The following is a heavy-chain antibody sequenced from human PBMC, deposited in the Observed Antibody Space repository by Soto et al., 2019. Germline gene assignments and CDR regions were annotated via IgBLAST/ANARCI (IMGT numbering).Heavy chain of an antibody. V-gene: IGHV3-53*01. J-gene: IGHJ6*02. CDR2: IYSGGST. CDR3: ARDSGRGYSGYGLYYYYYYGMDV. D-gene: IGHD5-12*01. CDR1: GFTVSSNY. Sequence: GGSLRLSCAASGFTVSSNYMSWVRQAPGKGLEWVSVIYSGGSTYYADSVKGRFTISRDNSKNTLYLQMNSLRAEDTAVYYCARDSGRGYSGYGLYYYYYYGMDVWGQGTTVTVSS.